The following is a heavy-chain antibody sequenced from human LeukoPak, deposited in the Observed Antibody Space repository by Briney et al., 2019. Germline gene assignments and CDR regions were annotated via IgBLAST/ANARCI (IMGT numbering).Heavy chain of an antibody. D-gene: IGHD1-26*01. V-gene: IGHV3-49*04. CDR1: GFTFGDYA. CDR3: TRDWELDYYYYGMGV. CDR2: IRSKAYGGTT. Sequence: QPGRSLRLSCTASGFTFGDYAMCWVRQAPGKGLEWVGFIRSKAYGGTTEYAASVKGRFTISRDDSKSIAYLQMNSLKTEDTAVYYCTRDWELDYYYYGMGVWGQGTTVTVSS. J-gene: IGHJ6*02.